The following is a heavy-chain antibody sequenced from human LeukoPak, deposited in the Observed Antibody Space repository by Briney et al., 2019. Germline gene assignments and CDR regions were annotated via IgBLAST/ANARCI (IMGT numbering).Heavy chain of an antibody. CDR2: IYYSGST. V-gene: IGHV4-59*11. D-gene: IGHD3-3*01. CDR3: ARAQREFWEPYYYMDV. CDR1: GGPISSHY. Sequence: PSETLSLTCTVSGGPISSHYWSWIRQPPGKGLEWIGYIYYSGSTNYNPSLKSRVTISVDTSKNQFSLKLSSVTAADTAVYYCARAQREFWEPYYYMDVWGKGTTVTVSS. J-gene: IGHJ6*03.